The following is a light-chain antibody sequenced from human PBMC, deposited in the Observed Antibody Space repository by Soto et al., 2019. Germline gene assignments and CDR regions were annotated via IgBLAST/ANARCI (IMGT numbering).Light chain of an antibody. Sequence: QLVLTQSPSASASLGASVKLTCTLSSGHSSYAIAWHQQQPEKGPRYLMKFNSDGSHSKGDGIPDRFSGSSSGAERYLTISSLQSEDEADYYCQTWGTGIVVFGGGTKLPV. V-gene: IGLV4-69*01. CDR1: SGHSSYA. CDR3: QTWGTGIVV. J-gene: IGLJ2*01. CDR2: FNSDGSH.